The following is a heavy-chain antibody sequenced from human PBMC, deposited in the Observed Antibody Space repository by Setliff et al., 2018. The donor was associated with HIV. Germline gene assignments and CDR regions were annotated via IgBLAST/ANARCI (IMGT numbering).Heavy chain of an antibody. J-gene: IGHJ4*02. CDR1: GGTFSNYA. CDR3: ARSSAGSGWLLHHFDY. V-gene: IGHV1-69*13. CDR2: IIPPFGAP. Sequence: SVKVSCKASGGTFSNYAINWVRQAPGQGLEWMGGIIPPFGAPNYAQKFQGRVTITADESTTTAYMELSSLRSEDTAFYYCARSSAGSGWLLHHFDYWGPGTLVTVSS. D-gene: IGHD6-19*01.